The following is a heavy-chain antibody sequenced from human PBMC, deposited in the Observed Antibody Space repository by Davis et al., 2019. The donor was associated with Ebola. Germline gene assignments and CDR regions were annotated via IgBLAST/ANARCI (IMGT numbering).Heavy chain of an antibody. J-gene: IGHJ6*04. V-gene: IGHV3-74*01. CDR2: INSDGSST. D-gene: IGHD3-10*01. CDR3: ARDTYYYGSGSYMYGMDV. Sequence: HTGGSLRLSCAASGFTFSSYWMHWVRQAPGKGLVWVSRINSDGSSTSYADSVKGRFTISRDNAKNTLYLQMNSLRAEDTAVYYCARDTYYYGSGSYMYGMDVWGKGTTVTVSS. CDR1: GFTFSSYW.